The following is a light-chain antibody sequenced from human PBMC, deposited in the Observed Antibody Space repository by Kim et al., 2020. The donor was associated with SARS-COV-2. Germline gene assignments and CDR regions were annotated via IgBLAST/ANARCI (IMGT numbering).Light chain of an antibody. Sequence: DIQMTQSPSTLSASVGDRVTITCRASQSISSWLAWYQQKPGKAPKLLIYKASSLESGVPSRFIGSGSGTEFTLTISSLQPDDFATYYCQQYNSYPYRFGQGTKLEI. J-gene: IGKJ2*03. CDR2: KAS. V-gene: IGKV1-5*03. CDR1: QSISSW. CDR3: QQYNSYPYR.